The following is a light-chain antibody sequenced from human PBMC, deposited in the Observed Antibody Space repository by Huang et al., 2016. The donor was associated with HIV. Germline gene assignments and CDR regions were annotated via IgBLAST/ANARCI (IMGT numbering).Light chain of an antibody. CDR1: RSVSTN. V-gene: IGKV3-15*01. CDR3: HQYNNWRLS. Sequence: EILMTQSPATLSVSPGKSVTLSCRANRSVSTNLAWYQQRPGQAPRRLIYGSSTRAPGSPARFSGSGSGTDFSLTISSLQSEDFAVYYCHQYNNWRLSFGGGTRVDIE. J-gene: IGKJ4*01. CDR2: GSS.